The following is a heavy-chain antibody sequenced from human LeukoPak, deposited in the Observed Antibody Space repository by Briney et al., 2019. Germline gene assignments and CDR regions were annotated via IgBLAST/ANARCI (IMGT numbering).Heavy chain of an antibody. CDR2: IYYSGST. J-gene: IGHJ4*02. CDR1: GGSISSYY. CDR3: ARKSGGVVPFDY. V-gene: IGHV4-59*01. Sequence: SSETLSLTCTVSGGSISSYYWSWIRQPPGKGLEWIGYIYYSGSTNYNPSLKSRVTISVDTSKNQFSLKLSSVTAADAAVYYCARKSGGVVPFDYWGQGTLVTVSS. D-gene: IGHD3-3*01.